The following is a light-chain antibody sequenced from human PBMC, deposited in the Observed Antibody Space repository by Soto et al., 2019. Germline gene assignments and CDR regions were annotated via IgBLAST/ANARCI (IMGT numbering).Light chain of an antibody. CDR2: GAS. J-gene: IGKJ1*01. Sequence: EIVLTQSPGTLSLSPGERATLSCRASQSVSNNYLTWYQQKPGQAPRLHIYGASSRATGIPDRFSGYGSGTDFTLTISRLEPEDFAVYYCLQYGSSPRTFGQGTKVEIK. CDR3: LQYGSSPRT. CDR1: QSVSNNY. V-gene: IGKV3-20*01.